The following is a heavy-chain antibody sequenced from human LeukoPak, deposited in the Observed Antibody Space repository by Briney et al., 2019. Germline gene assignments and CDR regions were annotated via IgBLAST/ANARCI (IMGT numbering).Heavy chain of an antibody. D-gene: IGHD6-19*01. CDR3: AKAMAGSTYYFDS. Sequence: GGSLRLSCAASGFTFSRYAMNSVRQAPGKGLEWVSAISASGDSTYYADSVKGRFTISRDNSKNTLYLQMSSLRAEDTAVYYCAKAMAGSTYYFDSWGQGTLVTVSS. CDR1: GFTFSRYA. CDR2: ISASGDST. J-gene: IGHJ4*02. V-gene: IGHV3-23*01.